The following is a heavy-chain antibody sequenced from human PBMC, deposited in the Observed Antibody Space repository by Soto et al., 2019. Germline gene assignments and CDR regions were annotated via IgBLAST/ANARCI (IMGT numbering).Heavy chain of an antibody. J-gene: IGHJ4*02. CDR1: GFTFSSYA. Sequence: PGGSLRLSCAASGFTFSSYAMSWVRQAPGKGLEWVSAISGSGGSTYYADSVKGRFTISRDNSKNTLYLQMNSLRAEDTAVYYCAKSEAAAGTKDRLFDYWGQGTLVTVSS. CDR3: AKSEAAAGTKDRLFDY. V-gene: IGHV3-23*01. CDR2: ISGSGGST. D-gene: IGHD6-13*01.